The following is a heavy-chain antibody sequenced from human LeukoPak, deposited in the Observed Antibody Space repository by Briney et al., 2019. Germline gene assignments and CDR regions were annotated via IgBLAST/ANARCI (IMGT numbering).Heavy chain of an antibody. D-gene: IGHD2-15*01. V-gene: IGHV1-8*02. Sequence: ASVKVSCKASGGTFSSYAISWVRQATGQGLEWMGWMNPNSGNTGYAQKFQGRVTMTRNTSISTAYMELSSLRSEDTAVYYCARGYCSGGGCANWFDPWGQGTLVTVSS. J-gene: IGHJ5*02. CDR3: ARGYCSGGGCANWFDP. CDR2: MNPNSGNT. CDR1: GGTFSSYA.